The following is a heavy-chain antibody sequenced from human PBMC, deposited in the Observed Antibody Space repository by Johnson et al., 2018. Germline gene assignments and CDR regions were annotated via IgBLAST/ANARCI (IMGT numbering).Heavy chain of an antibody. D-gene: IGHD3-10*01. J-gene: IGHJ6*01. CDR1: GDSLSNYG. Sequence: QVRLVEGGAEVKKPGSSVKLWCKASGDSLSNYGINWLRQAPGQGLEWMGGISPMFGTPNYAQRFQGRVTITADESTITDYMELTSLTSEDTAVYYCARDPGYYGSANYLYGLDVWGQGTTVTVSS. V-gene: IGHV1-69*01. CDR2: ISPMFGTP. CDR3: ARDPGYYGSANYLYGLDV.